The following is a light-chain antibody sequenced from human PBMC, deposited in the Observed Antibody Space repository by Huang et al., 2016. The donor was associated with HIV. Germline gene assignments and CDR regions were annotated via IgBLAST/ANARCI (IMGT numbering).Light chain of an antibody. J-gene: IGKJ4*01. CDR1: QAIPNY. CDR3: QQFSSYPLT. Sequence: IQLTQSPSSLSIYVGDKVTITCRASQAIPNYLAWYQKRPGKAPKLLIYAASTLHSGVPSRFSGSGSGADFTLSIANVQPEDSATYYCQQFSSYPLTFGGGTKVEIK. V-gene: IGKV1-9*01. CDR2: AAS.